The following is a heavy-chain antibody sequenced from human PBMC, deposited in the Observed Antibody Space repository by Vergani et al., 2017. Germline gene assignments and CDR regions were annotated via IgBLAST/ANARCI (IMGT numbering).Heavy chain of an antibody. CDR2: IRYDGSNK. CDR3: ARGPSWEKSTYVDEKGIQY. J-gene: IGHJ4*02. V-gene: IGHV3-30*02. CDR1: GFTFSTYA. D-gene: IGHD5-18*01. Sequence: QVQLVESGGGVVQPGGSLRLSCAASGFTFSTYAMHWVRQAPGKGLEWVAFIRYDGSNKYYADSAKGRFTISRDNAKNSLFLQMNSLRADDTAVYYCARGPSWEKSTYVDEKGIQYWGQGTLVTVSS.